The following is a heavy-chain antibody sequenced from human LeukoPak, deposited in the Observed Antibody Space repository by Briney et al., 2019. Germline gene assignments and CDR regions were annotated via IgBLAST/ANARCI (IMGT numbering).Heavy chain of an antibody. Sequence: SETLSLTCTVSGGSISSSSYYWGWLRQPPGKGLEWIGSIYYSGSTYYNPSLKSRVTISVDTSKNQFSLKLSSVTAADTAVYYCARGSFDFDAFDIWGQGTMVTVSS. J-gene: IGHJ3*02. D-gene: IGHD3-9*01. V-gene: IGHV4-39*07. CDR2: IYYSGST. CDR1: GGSISSSSYY. CDR3: ARGSFDFDAFDI.